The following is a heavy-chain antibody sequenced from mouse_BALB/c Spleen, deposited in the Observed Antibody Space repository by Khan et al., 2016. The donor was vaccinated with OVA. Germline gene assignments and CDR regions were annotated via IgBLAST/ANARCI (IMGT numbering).Heavy chain of an antibody. D-gene: IGHD1-1*02. V-gene: IGHV3-2*02. CDR2: ISYSGST. CDR1: GYSITSDYA. J-gene: IGHJ1*01. CDR3: ARRADYGHWYFDV. Sequence: VQLEESGPGLVKPSQSLSLTCTVTGYSITSDYAWNWIRQFPGNKLEWMGYISYSGSTSYNPSLKSRISITRDTSKNQFFLQLNSVTTEDTATYDCARRADYGHWYFDVWGAGTTVTVSS.